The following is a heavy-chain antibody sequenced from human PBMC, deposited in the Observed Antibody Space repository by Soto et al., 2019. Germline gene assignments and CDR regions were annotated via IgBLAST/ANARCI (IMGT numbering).Heavy chain of an antibody. Sequence: GSLRLSCVASGFTFSGSGIHWVRQAPGKGLEWVGRIRTKANNHATFYGESVKGRFTISRDDSKNTAYLQMDSLKIDDTAIYYCSRGWDFWSGHLTHRGQGTLVTVSS. CDR2: IRTKANNHAT. J-gene: IGHJ4*02. CDR3: SRGWDFWSGHLTH. V-gene: IGHV3-73*01. D-gene: IGHD3-3*01. CDR1: GFTFSGSG.